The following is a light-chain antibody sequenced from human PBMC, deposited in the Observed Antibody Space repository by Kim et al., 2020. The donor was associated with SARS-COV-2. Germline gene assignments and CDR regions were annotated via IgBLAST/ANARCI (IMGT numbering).Light chain of an antibody. CDR3: AAWDDSLSGWV. CDR2: RNN. Sequence: GQRVTISCSGSSSNIGSNYVYWYQQLPGTAPKLLIYRNNQRPSGVPDRFSGSKFGTSASLAISGLRSEDEADYYCAAWDDSLSGWVFGGGTQLTVL. V-gene: IGLV1-47*01. CDR1: SSNIGSNY. J-gene: IGLJ3*02.